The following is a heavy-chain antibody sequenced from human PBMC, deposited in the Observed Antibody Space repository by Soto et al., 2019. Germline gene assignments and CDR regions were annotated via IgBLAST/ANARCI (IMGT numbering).Heavy chain of an antibody. V-gene: IGHV3-23*01. J-gene: IGHJ4*02. CDR1: GFTFSSYA. D-gene: IGHD6-19*01. CDR2: ISGSGGST. Sequence: PGGSLRLSCAASGFTFSSYAMSWVRQAPGKGLEWVSAISGSGGSTYYADSVKGRFTISRDNSKNTLFLQMNSLRAEDTAVYYCAKDRLGGGWYVGCVDCWGQGTLVTVSS. CDR3: AKDRLGGGWYVGCVDC.